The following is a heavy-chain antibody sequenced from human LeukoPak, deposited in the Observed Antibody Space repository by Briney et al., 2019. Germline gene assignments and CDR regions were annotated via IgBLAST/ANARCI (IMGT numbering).Heavy chain of an antibody. Sequence: GGSLRLSCAASGFTFSSYAMHWVRQAPGKGLEWVAVISYDGSNKYYADSVKGRFTISRDNSKNTLYLQMNSLRAEDTAVYYCARDYPTSLITYYFDYWGQGTLVTVPS. CDR1: GFTFSSYA. CDR3: ARDYPTSLITYYFDY. V-gene: IGHV3-30-3*01. CDR2: ISYDGSNK. J-gene: IGHJ4*02. D-gene: IGHD3-16*01.